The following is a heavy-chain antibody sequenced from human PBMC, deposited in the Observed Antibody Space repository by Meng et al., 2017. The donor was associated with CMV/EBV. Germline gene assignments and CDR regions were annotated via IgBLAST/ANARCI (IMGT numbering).Heavy chain of an antibody. J-gene: IGHJ4*02. Sequence: GVSLRLSCAASGFTFSDYYMSWIRQAPGKGLEWVSYISSSCSTIYYADSVKRRFTISRYNAKNSLYLQMNSLRAEYTALYHCARVAAAGDFDYWGQGTLVTVSS. CDR3: ARVAAAGDFDY. D-gene: IGHD6-13*01. V-gene: IGHV3-11*01. CDR1: GFTFSDYY. CDR2: ISSSCSTI.